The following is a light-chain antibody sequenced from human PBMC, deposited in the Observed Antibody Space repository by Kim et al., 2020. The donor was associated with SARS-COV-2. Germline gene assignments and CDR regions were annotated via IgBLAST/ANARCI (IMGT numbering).Light chain of an antibody. V-gene: IGLV1-47*01. Sequence: ELTQSPSASGTPGQRVTISCSGSSSNIGSNYVYWYQQLPGTAPKLLIYRNNQRPSGVPDRFSGSKSGTSASLAISGLRSEDEADYYCAAWDDSLGWVF. J-gene: IGLJ3*02. CDR1: SSNIGSNY. CDR3: AAWDDSLGWV. CDR2: RNN.